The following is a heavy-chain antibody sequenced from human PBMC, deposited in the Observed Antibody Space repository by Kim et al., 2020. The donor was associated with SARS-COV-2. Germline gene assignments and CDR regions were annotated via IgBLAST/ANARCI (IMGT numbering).Heavy chain of an antibody. CDR2: MNPNSGNT. CDR1: GYTFTSYD. V-gene: IGHV1-8*01. CDR3: ARAPVLLWFRELLD. Sequence: ASVKVSCKASGYTFTSYDINWVRQATGQGLEWMGWMNPNSGNTGYAQKFQGRVTMTRNTSISTAYMELSSLRSEDTAVYYCARAPVLLWFRELLDWGQGTLVTVSS. D-gene: IGHD3-10*01. J-gene: IGHJ4*02.